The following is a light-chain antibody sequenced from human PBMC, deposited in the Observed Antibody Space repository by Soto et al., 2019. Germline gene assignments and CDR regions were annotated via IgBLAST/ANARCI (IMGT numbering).Light chain of an antibody. CDR1: SSDVGGYNY. J-gene: IGLJ3*02. V-gene: IGLV2-14*01. CDR2: DVT. CDR3: CSYTITSRV. Sequence: QSVLTQPASVSGSPGQSITISCTGTSSDVGGYNYVSWYQQHPGKAPKLMIYDVTNRPSGVSNRFSGSKSGNTASLTISGLQDEDEADYYCCSYTITSRVFGGGTKLTVL.